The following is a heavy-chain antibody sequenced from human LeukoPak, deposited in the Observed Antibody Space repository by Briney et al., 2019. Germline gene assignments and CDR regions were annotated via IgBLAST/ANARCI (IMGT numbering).Heavy chain of an antibody. V-gene: IGHV3-74*01. CDR1: GFTFSNYW. CDR2: TNPGRSNT. J-gene: IGHJ4*02. CDR3: ARSNQADDY. D-gene: IGHD1-14*01. Sequence: GGSLRLSCAASGFTFSNYWMHWVRQVPGKGLVWVSRTNPGRSNTAYADSVKGRFTISRDNARNTLYLQMDSLRAEDTAVYYCARSNQADDYWGQGTLVTVSS.